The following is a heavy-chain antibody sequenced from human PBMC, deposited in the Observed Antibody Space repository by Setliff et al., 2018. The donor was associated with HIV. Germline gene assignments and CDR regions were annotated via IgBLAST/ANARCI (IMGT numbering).Heavy chain of an antibody. V-gene: IGHV4-39*07. D-gene: IGHD2-8*01. CDR2: IYYSGST. Sequence: SETLSLTCTVSGGSISSHYWGWIRQPPGKGLEWIGSIYYSGSTYYNPSLKSRVTISVDTSKNQFSLRLSSVTAADTAVYYCARDSANGKTANLNYLDVWGKGTTVTVSS. CDR3: ARDSANGKTANLNYLDV. CDR1: GGSISSHY. J-gene: IGHJ6*03.